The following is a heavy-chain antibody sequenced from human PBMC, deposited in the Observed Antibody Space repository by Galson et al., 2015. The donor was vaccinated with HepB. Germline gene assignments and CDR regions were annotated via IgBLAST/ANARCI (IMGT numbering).Heavy chain of an antibody. Sequence: SLRLSCAASGLTVRSNSVSWVRQAPGKGLEWVSGICSSGSTFYRDSVEGRFTISRDNSKNMVYLQMNSLSAADTAVYYCATYRAQMATAPMDYWGQGTQVTVSS. V-gene: IGHV3-53*01. CDR1: GLTVRSNS. J-gene: IGHJ4*02. CDR2: ICSSGST. D-gene: IGHD5-24*01. CDR3: ATYRAQMATAPMDY.